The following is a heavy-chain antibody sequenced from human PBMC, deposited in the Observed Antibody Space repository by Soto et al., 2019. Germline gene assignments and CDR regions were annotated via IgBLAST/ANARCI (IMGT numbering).Heavy chain of an antibody. D-gene: IGHD3-3*01. Sequence: GGSLRLSCAASGFTFSSYGMRWVRQAPGKGLEWVAVISYDGSNKYYADSVKGRFTISRDNSKNTLYLQMNSLRAVDTVVYYCARGVLDYDFWSGYYRSYYYYYGMDVWGQGTTVTVSS. V-gene: IGHV3-30*19. CDR2: ISYDGSNK. J-gene: IGHJ6*02. CDR3: ARGVLDYDFWSGYYRSYYYYYGMDV. CDR1: GFTFSSYG.